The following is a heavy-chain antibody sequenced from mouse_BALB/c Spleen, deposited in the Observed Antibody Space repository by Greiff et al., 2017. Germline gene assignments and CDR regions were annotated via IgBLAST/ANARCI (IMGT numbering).Heavy chain of an antibody. J-gene: IGHJ2*01. CDR2: ISNGGGST. CDR1: GFTFSSYT. CDR3: ARPRLRYLYFDY. V-gene: IGHV5-12-2*01. D-gene: IGHD1-1*01. Sequence: EVMLVESGGGLVQPGGSLKLSCAASGFTFSSYTMSWVRQTPEQRLEWVAYISNGGGSTYYPDTVKGRFTISRDNAKNTLYLQMSSLKSADTAMYYCARPRLRYLYFDYWGQGTTLTVSA.